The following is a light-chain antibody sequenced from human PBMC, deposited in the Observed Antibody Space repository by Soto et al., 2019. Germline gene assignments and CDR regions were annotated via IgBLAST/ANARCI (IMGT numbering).Light chain of an antibody. CDR3: QRYYNAPRT. CDR1: QDIANY. V-gene: IGKV1-27*01. CDR2: AAI. Sequence: DIQMTQSLSSLTASVGDRVTITCRASQDIANYLAWYQQKPGKVPALLIVAAITLQSVVPSRFSGSGSGTDFTLTISSLQPEDVATYYCQRYYNAPRTFGQGTKV. J-gene: IGKJ1*01.